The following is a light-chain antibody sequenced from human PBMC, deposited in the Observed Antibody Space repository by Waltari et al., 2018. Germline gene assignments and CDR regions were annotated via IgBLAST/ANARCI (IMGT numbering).Light chain of an antibody. J-gene: IGKJ4*01. CDR3: QQAKNFPAVS. Sequence: DIQMTQSPSTLSASVGDRVTITCRASQSISSWLAWYQQKPGKAPKLLIYDASSLESGVPSRFSGSGSGTEFTLTISGLQADDSAIYYCQQAKNFPAVSFGGGTKVEIK. CDR2: DAS. V-gene: IGKV1-5*01. CDR1: QSISSW.